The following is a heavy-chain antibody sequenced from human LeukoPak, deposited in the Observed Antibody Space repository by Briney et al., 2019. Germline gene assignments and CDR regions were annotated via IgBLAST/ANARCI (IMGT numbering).Heavy chain of an antibody. J-gene: IGHJ4*02. CDR1: GFTFSNAW. CDR3: TTGYCSKTSCYYFDY. CDR2: IKSKTDGGTT. D-gene: IGHD2-2*01. Sequence: GGSLRLSCAASGFTFSNAWMSWVRQAPGKGLEGVGRIKSKTDGGTTDYAAPVKGRFTISRDDSKNTLYLQMNSLKTEDTAVYYCTTGYCSKTSCYYFDYWGQGTLVTVSS. V-gene: IGHV3-15*01.